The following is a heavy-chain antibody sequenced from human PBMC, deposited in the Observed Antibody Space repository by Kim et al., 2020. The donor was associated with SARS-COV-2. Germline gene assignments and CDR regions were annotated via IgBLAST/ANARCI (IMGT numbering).Heavy chain of an antibody. V-gene: IGHV3-74*01. Sequence: GGSLRLSCSGSGFTFRTYWMHWVRQAPGKGLVWVSHTSPDGATTIYTDSVKGRFSISRDNAKNTFYLQMNSLRVEDTAVYHCVRGGSGWFGVDYWGQGALVTDSS. J-gene: IGHJ4*02. D-gene: IGHD3-10*01. CDR2: TSPDGATT. CDR3: VRGGSGWFGVDY. CDR1: GFTFRTYW.